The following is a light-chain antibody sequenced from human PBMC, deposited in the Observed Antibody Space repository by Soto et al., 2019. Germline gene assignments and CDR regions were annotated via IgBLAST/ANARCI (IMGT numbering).Light chain of an antibody. V-gene: IGLV4-69*01. CDR1: SGHSSYA. J-gene: IGLJ2*01. Sequence: QPVLTQSPSASASLGASVKVTCTLSSGHSSYAIAWHQQQPEKGPRYLMKLNSDGSHSKGDGIPDRFSGSSSGAERYLTISSLQSEDEADYYCQTWGTSIVVFGGGTKLTVL. CDR3: QTWGTSIVV. CDR2: LNSDGSH.